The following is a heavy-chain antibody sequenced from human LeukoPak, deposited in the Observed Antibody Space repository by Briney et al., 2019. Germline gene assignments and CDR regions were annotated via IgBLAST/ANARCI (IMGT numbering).Heavy chain of an antibody. J-gene: IGHJ3*02. V-gene: IGHV4-59*01. CDR1: GGSISSYY. Sequence: SETLSLTCTVSGGSISSYYWSWIRQPPGKGLEWIGYIYYSGSTNYNPSLKSRVTISVDTSKNQFSLKLSSVTAADTAVYYCASPQLGIYAFDIWGQGTMVTVSS. D-gene: IGHD7-27*01. CDR2: IYYSGST. CDR3: ASPQLGIYAFDI.